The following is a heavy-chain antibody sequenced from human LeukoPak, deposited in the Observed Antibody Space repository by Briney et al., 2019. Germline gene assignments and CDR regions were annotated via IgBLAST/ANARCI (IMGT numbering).Heavy chain of an antibody. D-gene: IGHD5-12*01. CDR1: GYTFTSYG. CDR2: ISAYNGNT. J-gene: IGHJ4*02. CDR3: ATHPQEGYDSDFDY. V-gene: IGHV1-18*01. Sequence: ASVKVSCKASGYTFTSYGISWVRQAPGQGLEWMGWISAYNGNTNYAQKLQGRGTMTTDTSTSTAYMELRSLRSDDTAVYYCATHPQEGYDSDFDYWGQGTLVTVSS.